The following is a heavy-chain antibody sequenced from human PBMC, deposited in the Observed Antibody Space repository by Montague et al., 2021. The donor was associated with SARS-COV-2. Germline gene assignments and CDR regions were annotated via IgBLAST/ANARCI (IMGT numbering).Heavy chain of an antibody. D-gene: IGHD6-13*01. CDR3: TRGIDSYKTGY. CDR1: DGSVISTYPH. Sequence: SETRSLTCTVSDGSVISTYPHWHWVRQSPGRGLEWIGGYLFHIDTADYNASLRSRVTISVDTSKNQISLKLTSVTAADTAVYYCTRGIDSYKTGYWGQGIQVTVSS. V-gene: IGHV4-61*01. J-gene: IGHJ4*02. CDR2: LFHIDTA.